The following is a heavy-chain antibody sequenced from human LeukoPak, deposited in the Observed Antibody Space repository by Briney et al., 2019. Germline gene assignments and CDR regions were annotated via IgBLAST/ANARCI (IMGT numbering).Heavy chain of an antibody. Sequence: PGGSLRLSCAASGFTFDDYAMHWVRQAPGKGLEWVSGISWNSSSIGYADSVNGRFTISRDNSKNTLSLQMNSLRAEDTAVYYCARAPSYYYNMDVWGQGTTVTVSS. CDR1: GFTFDDYA. J-gene: IGHJ6*02. CDR2: ISWNSSSI. CDR3: ARAPSYYYNMDV. V-gene: IGHV3-9*01.